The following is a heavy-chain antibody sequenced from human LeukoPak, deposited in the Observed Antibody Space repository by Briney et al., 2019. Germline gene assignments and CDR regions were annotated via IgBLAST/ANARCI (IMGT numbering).Heavy chain of an antibody. CDR1: GYSFTSYW. CDR2: IYPGDSDT. J-gene: IGHJ5*02. CDR3: ARQSSSYDILTGYSTNNWFDP. Sequence: GESLKISCKGSGYSFTSYWIGWVRQMPGKGLEWMGIIYPGDSDTRYSPSFQGQVTISADKSISTAYLQWSSLKASDTAMYYCARQSSSYDILTGYSTNNWFDPWAREPWSPSPQ. D-gene: IGHD3-9*01. V-gene: IGHV5-51*01.